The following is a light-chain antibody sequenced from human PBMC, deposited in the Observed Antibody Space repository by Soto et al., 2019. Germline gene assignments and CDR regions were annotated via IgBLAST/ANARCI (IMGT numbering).Light chain of an antibody. J-gene: IGKJ5*01. CDR2: GAS. V-gene: IGKV3-20*01. CDR3: HQYGSSPLT. Sequence: EIVLTQSPGTLSLSPGGRATLSCRASQSVSGSSLAWYQQKPGQPPRLLIYGASSRATDIPDRFSGSGSGTDFTLIISRLEPEDFAVYHCHQYGSSPLTFGQGTRLEIK. CDR1: QSVSGSS.